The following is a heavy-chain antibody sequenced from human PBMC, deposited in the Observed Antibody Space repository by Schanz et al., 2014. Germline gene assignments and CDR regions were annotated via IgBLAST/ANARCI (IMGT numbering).Heavy chain of an antibody. J-gene: IGHJ6*02. D-gene: IGHD3-3*01. V-gene: IGHV3-11*01. CDR1: GFTFADYY. CDR3: ARYGFRKFGVVYGLAV. CDR2: VSSYDTTV. Sequence: VQLVESGGGLFKPGGSLRLSCAGSGFTFADYYMTWIRQAPGKGLEWISYVSSYDTTVSYADSVKGRFTISRDNAKNTVYLQMNSLRVEDTAGYYCARYGFRKFGVVYGLAVWGQGTTVTVS.